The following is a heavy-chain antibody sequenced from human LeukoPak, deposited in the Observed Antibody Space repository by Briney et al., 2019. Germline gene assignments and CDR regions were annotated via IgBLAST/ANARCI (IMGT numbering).Heavy chain of an antibody. D-gene: IGHD6-13*01. V-gene: IGHV4-59*01. CDR2: LYCSRNT. CDR3: VRDLCGAGGTQY. J-gene: IGHJ4*02. CDR1: CGSIGDYY. Sequence: PSETLPLTCTVSCGSIGDYYWSWIGEPPGKGLEWIGYLYCSRNTNYSPSLKSRVTISADTSKNQVYLKLRSVTAADTAVYYCVRDLCGAGGTQYWGQGTQVIVSS.